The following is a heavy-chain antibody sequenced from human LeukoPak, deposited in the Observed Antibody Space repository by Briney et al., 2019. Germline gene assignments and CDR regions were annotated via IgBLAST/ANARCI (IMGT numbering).Heavy chain of an antibody. CDR2: IYPGDSDT. D-gene: IGHD3-10*01. CDR1: GYSFTSYW. CDR3: ARPAANYYGSGSYWYYFDY. Sequence: GESPKISCKGSGYSFTSYWIGWVRQMPGKGLEWMGIIYPGDSDTRYSPSFQGQVTISADKSISTAYLQWSSLKASDTAMYYCARPAANYYGSGSYWYYFDYWGQGTLVTVSS. J-gene: IGHJ4*02. V-gene: IGHV5-51*01.